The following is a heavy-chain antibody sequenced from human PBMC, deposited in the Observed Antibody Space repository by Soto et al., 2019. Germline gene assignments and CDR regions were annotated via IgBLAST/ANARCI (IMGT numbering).Heavy chain of an antibody. CDR3: ASSPLVVPAPKYYYYYYMDV. Sequence: QVQLQQWGAGLLKPSETLSLTCAVYGGSFSGYYWSWIRQPPGKGLEWIGEINHSGSTNYNPSLKSRVTISVDTSKDQFSLKLSSVTAADTAVYYCASSPLVVPAPKYYYYYYMDVWGKGTTVTVSS. D-gene: IGHD2-2*01. J-gene: IGHJ6*03. CDR1: GGSFSGYY. V-gene: IGHV4-34*01. CDR2: INHSGST.